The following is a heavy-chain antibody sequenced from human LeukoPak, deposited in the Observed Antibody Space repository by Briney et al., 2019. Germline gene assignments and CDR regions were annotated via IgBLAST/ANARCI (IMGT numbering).Heavy chain of an antibody. CDR3: ARVPYYYDSSGYYPFDY. CDR1: GYTFTSYD. J-gene: IGHJ4*02. CDR2: MNPNSGNT. Sequence: ASVKVSCKASGYTFTSYDINWVRQATGQGLEWMGWMNPNSGNTGYAQKFQGRVTMTRNTSISTAYMELSSLRSEGTAVYYCARVPYYYDSSGYYPFDYWGQGTLVTVSS. D-gene: IGHD3-22*01. V-gene: IGHV1-8*01.